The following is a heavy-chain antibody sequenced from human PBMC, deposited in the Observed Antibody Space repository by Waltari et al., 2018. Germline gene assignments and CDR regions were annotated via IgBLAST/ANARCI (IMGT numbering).Heavy chain of an antibody. V-gene: IGHV4-39*01. CDR2: IYYSGST. CDR3: ARQTWIQLWLYAFDI. CDR1: GGSISSTSYY. D-gene: IGHD5-18*01. J-gene: IGHJ3*02. Sequence: QLQLQESGPGLVKPSETLSLTCPVPGGSISSTSYYWGWIRQPPGKGMEWLGSIYYSGSTYYNPALKSRVTISVDTSKNQFSLKLSSVTAADTAVYYCARQTWIQLWLYAFDIWGQGTMVTVSS.